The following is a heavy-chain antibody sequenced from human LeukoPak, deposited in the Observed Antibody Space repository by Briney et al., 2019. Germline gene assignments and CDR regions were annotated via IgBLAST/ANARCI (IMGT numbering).Heavy chain of an antibody. Sequence: SETLSLTCTVSGGSISRYYWSWIRQPPGKGLEWIGYIYYSGSTNYNPSLKSRVTISVDTSKNQFSLKLSSVTAADTAVYFCARNTYSSAWYWFDPWGQGTLVTVSS. J-gene: IGHJ5*02. CDR3: ARNTYSSAWYWFDP. V-gene: IGHV4-59*01. CDR1: GGSISRYY. CDR2: IYYSGST. D-gene: IGHD6-19*01.